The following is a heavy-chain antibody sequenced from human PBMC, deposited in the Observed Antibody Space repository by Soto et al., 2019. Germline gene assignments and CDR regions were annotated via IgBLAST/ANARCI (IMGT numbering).Heavy chain of an antibody. D-gene: IGHD3-10*01. CDR2: IYHSGST. V-gene: IGHV4-30-2*01. CDR1: GGSISSGGYS. CDR3: ARGLRLNSGWFDP. J-gene: IGHJ5*02. Sequence: SETLSLTCAVSGGSISSGGYSWSWIRQPPGKGLEWIGYIYHSGSTYYNPSLKSRVTISVDRSKNQFSLKLSSVTAADTAVYYCARGLRLNSGWFDPWGQGTLVTVSS.